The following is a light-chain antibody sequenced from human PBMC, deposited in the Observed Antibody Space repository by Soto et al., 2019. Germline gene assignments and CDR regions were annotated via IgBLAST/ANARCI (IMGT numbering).Light chain of an antibody. V-gene: IGLV1-40*01. J-gene: IGLJ2*01. Sequence: QSALTQPPSVSGAPGQRVAISCTGSSSNIGAGYDVHWYQQFPGTAPKLLIYGNTNRPSGVPDRFSGSKSGTTASLAITGLQTEDEADYNCQSYDTSLSAVLFGGGTKLTVL. CDR3: QSYDTSLSAVL. CDR2: GNT. CDR1: SSNIGAGYD.